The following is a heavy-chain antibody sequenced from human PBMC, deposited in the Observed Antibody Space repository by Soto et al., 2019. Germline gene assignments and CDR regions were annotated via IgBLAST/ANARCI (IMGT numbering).Heavy chain of an antibody. CDR2: ISAYNGNT. CDR3: ARAMDIVVVPAAQTRGNYMAV. J-gene: IGHJ6*03. CDR1: GYTFTSYG. D-gene: IGHD2-2*03. Sequence: QVQLVQSGAEVKKPGASVKVSCKASGYTFTSYGISCVRQAPGQGLEWMGWISAYNGNTNYAQKLQGRVTMTTDTSTSTAYMELRSLRSDDTAVYYCARAMDIVVVPAAQTRGNYMAVWGKGTTVTVSS. V-gene: IGHV1-18*01.